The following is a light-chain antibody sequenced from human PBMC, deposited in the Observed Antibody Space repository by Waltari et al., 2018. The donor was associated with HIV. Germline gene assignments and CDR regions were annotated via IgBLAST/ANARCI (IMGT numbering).Light chain of an antibody. J-gene: IGKJ3*01. CDR1: QSISNY. CDR2: AAS. Sequence: DIQMTQSPSSLSASVVDRVTITCRASQSISNYLNWYQQKPGKAPKLLIYAASSWQSGVPSRFSGSGSGTDFTLTISSLQPEDFATYYCQQSYSTREFTFGPGTKVDIK. CDR3: QQSYSTREFT. V-gene: IGKV1-39*01.